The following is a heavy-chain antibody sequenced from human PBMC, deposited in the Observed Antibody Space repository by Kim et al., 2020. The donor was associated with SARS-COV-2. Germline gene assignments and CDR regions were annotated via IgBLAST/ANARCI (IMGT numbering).Heavy chain of an antibody. D-gene: IGHD1-1*01. J-gene: IGHJ4*02. Sequence: GGSLRLSCAASGFVFSNHGMHWVRQAAGKGLEWVAVIWYDGSHQYYADSVKGRFTISRDNSKNTVSLEINSLRVEDTAVYYCAKDSSRFFGGTPLDSWGQGTLVTVSS. V-gene: IGHV3-33*03. CDR2: IWYDGSHQ. CDR3: AKDSSRFFGGTPLDS. CDR1: GFVFSNHG.